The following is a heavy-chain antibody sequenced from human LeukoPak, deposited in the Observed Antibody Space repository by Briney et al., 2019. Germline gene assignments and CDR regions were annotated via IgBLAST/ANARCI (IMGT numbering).Heavy chain of an antibody. CDR1: GFTFDDYT. Sequence: GGSLRLSCAASGFTFDDYTMHWVRQAPGKGLEGVSLITWDGGSTYYADSVKGRFTISRDNSKNSLYLQMNSLRTEDTALYYCAAPLGWGQGTLVTVSS. J-gene: IGHJ4*02. CDR3: AAPLG. CDR2: ITWDGGST. V-gene: IGHV3-43*01.